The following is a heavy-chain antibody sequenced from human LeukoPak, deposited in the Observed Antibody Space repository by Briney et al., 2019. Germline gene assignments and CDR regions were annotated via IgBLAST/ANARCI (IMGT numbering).Heavy chain of an antibody. Sequence: PGGSLRLSCAVSGFTFSSYSMNWVRQAPGKGLEWVSSISSSSTYIYYADSMKGRFTISRDNAKNSLYLQMSNLRAEDTAVYFCARGGGLDVWGQGATVTVSS. CDR3: ARGGGLDV. CDR2: ISSSSTYI. CDR1: GFTFSSYS. D-gene: IGHD3-16*01. J-gene: IGHJ6*02. V-gene: IGHV3-21*04.